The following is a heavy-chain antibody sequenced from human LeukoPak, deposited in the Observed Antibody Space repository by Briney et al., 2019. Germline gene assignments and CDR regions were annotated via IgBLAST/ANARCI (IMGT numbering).Heavy chain of an antibody. CDR2: INPNSGGT. CDR3: ARDYPNYGGDAFDI. V-gene: IGHV1-2*06. J-gene: IGHJ3*02. Sequence: EASVKVSCKASGGTFTTYTFSWVRQAPGQGLEWMGRINPNSGGTNYAQKFQGRVTMTRDTSISTAYMELSRLRSDDTAVYYCARDYPNYGGDAFDIWGQGTMVTVSS. D-gene: IGHD4-23*01. CDR1: GGTFTTYT.